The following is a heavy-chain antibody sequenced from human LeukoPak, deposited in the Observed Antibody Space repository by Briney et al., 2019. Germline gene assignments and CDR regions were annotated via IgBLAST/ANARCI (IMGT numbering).Heavy chain of an antibody. CDR3: ARVRSIGDYDY. V-gene: IGHV3-21*01. CDR2: ISSSSSYI. Sequence: GGSLRLSCAASGFTFSSYSMNWVRQAPGKGLEGVSSISSSSSYIYYADSVKGRFTIYRDNAKNSLYLQMNSLRAEDTAVYYCARVRSIGDYDYWGQGTLVTVSS. D-gene: IGHD4-17*01. CDR1: GFTFSSYS. J-gene: IGHJ4*02.